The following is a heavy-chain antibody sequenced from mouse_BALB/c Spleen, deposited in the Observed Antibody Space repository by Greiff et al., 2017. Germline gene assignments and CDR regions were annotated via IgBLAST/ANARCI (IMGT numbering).Heavy chain of an antibody. J-gene: IGHJ3*01. V-gene: IGHV1-7*01. CDR1: GYTFTSYW. Sequence: VQVVESGAELAKPGASVKMSCKASGYTFTSYWMHWVKQRPGQGLEWIGYINPSTGYTEYNQKFKDKATLTADKSSSTAYMQLSSLTSEDSAVYYCARYDEGLAYWGQGTLVTVSA. CDR3: ARYDEGLAY. CDR2: INPSTGYT. D-gene: IGHD2-12*01.